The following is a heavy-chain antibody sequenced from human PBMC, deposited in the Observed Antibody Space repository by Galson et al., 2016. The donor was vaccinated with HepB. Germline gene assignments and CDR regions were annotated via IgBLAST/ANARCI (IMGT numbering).Heavy chain of an antibody. J-gene: IGHJ6*02. CDR3: ARDPLYYYTSPSRFGYYGLAV. CDR1: GFTFGDWY. CDR2: ISRDGSIT. D-gene: IGHD3-3*01. Sequence: SLRLSCATSGFTFGDWYMAWIRQAPGKGLEWVSYISRDGSITYYADPVKGRFPISRDNAKNSLYLHLNSLRAEDSAVYYCARDPLYYYTSPSRFGYYGLAVWGQGTTVTVSS. V-gene: IGHV3-11*01.